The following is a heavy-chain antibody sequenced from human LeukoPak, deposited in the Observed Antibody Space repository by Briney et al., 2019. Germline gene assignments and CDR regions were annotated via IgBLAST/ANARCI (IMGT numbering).Heavy chain of an antibody. J-gene: IGHJ4*02. Sequence: ASVKVSCKASGYTFTSYGISWVRQAPGQGLEWMGWISAYNGNTNYAQKLQGRVTMTTDTSTSTAYMELRSLRSDDTAVYYCAASSIVALSSDYWGQGTLVTVSS. D-gene: IGHD6-6*01. V-gene: IGHV1-18*01. CDR2: ISAYNGNT. CDR1: GYTFTSYG. CDR3: AASSIVALSSDY.